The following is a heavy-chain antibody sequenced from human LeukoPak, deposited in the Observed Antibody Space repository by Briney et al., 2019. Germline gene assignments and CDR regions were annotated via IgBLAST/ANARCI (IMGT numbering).Heavy chain of an antibody. J-gene: IGHJ2*01. D-gene: IGHD3-22*01. CDR2: IYYSGTT. CDR1: GGSISSYY. CDR3: ARLTYYYDSSGSDL. Sequence: SETLSLTCTVSGGSISSYYWSWIRQPPGKGLEWIGYIYYSGTTKYNPSLKSRVTISVDTSKNQFSLKLSSVTAADTAVYYCARLTYYYDSSGSDLWGRGTLVTVSS. V-gene: IGHV4-59*08.